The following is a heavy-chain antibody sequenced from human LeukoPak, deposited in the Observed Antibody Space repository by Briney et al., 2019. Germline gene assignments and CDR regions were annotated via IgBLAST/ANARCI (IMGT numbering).Heavy chain of an antibody. D-gene: IGHD4/OR15-4a*01. CDR1: GYTFTSNY. CDR3: ARRVTMGRGSFIDY. Sequence: ASVKVSCKAFGYTFTSNYMHWVRQAPGQGPEWMGVISPSGGSTTYAQKFQGRVTMTRDMSTSTVYMELTSLRSEDTAVYYCARRVTMGRGSFIDYWGQGTLVTVSS. V-gene: IGHV1-46*01. J-gene: IGHJ4*02. CDR2: ISPSGGST.